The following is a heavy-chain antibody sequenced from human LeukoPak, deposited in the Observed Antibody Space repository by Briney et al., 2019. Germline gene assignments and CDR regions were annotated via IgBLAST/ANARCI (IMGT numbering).Heavy chain of an antibody. Sequence: PGGSLRLSCAASGFTFSSYAMTWVRQAPGKGLEWVSLISGSGGTTDYADSVKGRFTISRDNSKNTLYLQMNSLRAEDTAVYYCAKDRLLWFGESQGLFDYWGQETLVTVSS. CDR3: AKDRLLWFGESQGLFDY. D-gene: IGHD3-10*01. CDR1: GFTFSSYA. J-gene: IGHJ4*02. CDR2: ISGSGGTT. V-gene: IGHV3-23*01.